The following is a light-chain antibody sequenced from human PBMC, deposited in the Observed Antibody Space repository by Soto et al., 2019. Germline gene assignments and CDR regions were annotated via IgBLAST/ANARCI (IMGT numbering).Light chain of an antibody. CDR3: QQYNNWPRRLT. Sequence: EIVMTQSPATLSVSPGERATLSCRASQSVSNNLAWYQQKPGQAPRLLMYDASTRATGTPARFSGSGSGTEFTLTINSLQSEDFAVYYCQQYNNWPRRLTFGGGTKVELK. J-gene: IGKJ4*01. CDR2: DAS. CDR1: QSVSNN. V-gene: IGKV3-15*01.